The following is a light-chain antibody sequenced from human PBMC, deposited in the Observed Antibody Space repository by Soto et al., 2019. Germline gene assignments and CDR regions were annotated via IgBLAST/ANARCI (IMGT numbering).Light chain of an antibody. J-gene: IGKJ1*01. CDR2: KAS. CDR1: QSIGIW. V-gene: IGKV1-5*03. Sequence: IQMTQPPSTLSASVGARVAITCRASQSIGIWLAWYQQKPGKAPRFLIYKASRLESGVPSRFSGSGYGTEFTLTISSLQPDDFATYYCQQYNDYSWTFGQGTKVEIK. CDR3: QQYNDYSWT.